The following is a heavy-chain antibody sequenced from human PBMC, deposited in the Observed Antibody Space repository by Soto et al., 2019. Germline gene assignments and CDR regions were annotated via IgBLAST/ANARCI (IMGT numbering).Heavy chain of an antibody. V-gene: IGHV1-3*01. J-gene: IGHJ4*02. CDR1: GYGITIYA. CDR3: ASAFWSGYPAPRPFDY. Sequence: ASVKVSWKAAGYGITIYAMHWVRQAPGQRLEWMGWINAGNGNTKYSQKFQGRVTITRDTSASTAYMELSSLRSEDTAVYYCASAFWSGYPAPRPFDYWGQGTLVTVSS. CDR2: INAGNGNT. D-gene: IGHD3-3*01.